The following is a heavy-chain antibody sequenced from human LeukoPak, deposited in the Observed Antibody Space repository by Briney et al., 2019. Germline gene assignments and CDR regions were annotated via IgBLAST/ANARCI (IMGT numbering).Heavy chain of an antibody. V-gene: IGHV3-7*01. J-gene: IGHJ4*01. D-gene: IGHD7-27*01. CDR1: GFSFSENW. Sequence: GGSLRLSCEASGFSFSENWMSWVRQAPGKGPEWVANIRPDGNVAFHVDFVKGRFSISRDNAKNTLYLQMNGLRVEDTALYYCARDDHWGWDKWGRGTLVTVSS. CDR3: ARDDHWGWDK. CDR2: IRPDGNVA.